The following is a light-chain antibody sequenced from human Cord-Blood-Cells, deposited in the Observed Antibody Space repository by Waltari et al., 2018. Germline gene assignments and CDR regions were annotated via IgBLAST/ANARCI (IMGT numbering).Light chain of an antibody. CDR1: QSLLHSNGYNY. J-gene: IGKJ4*01. CDR2: LGS. V-gene: IGKV2-28*01. CDR3: LEALQTPVA. Sequence: DIVMTQSPLSLPVTPGEPASISCRSSQSLLHSNGYNYLDWYLQKPGQSPQLLIYLGSNRASGGPDRFSGSGWRTGFTMIISRVEPEDVGESYCLEALQTPVAFGGGTKLWLK.